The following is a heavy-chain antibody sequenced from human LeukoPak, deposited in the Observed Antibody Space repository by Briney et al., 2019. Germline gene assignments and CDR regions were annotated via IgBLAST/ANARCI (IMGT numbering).Heavy chain of an antibody. CDR3: ARDIKGGATHYYGMDV. D-gene: IGHD1-26*01. J-gene: IGHJ6*02. CDR1: GFTFSRYA. CDR2: ISYDGSNK. Sequence: GGSLRLSCAASGFTFSRYAVHWVRQAPGKGLEWVAVISYDGSNKYYADSVKGRFTISRDNSKNTLYLQMNSLRAEDTAVYYCARDIKGGATHYYGMDVWGQGTTVTVSS. V-gene: IGHV3-30-3*01.